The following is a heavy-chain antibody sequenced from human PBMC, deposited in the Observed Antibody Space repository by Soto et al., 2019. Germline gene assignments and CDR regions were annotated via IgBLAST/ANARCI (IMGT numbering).Heavy chain of an antibody. CDR2: INTDGSST. D-gene: IGHD2-2*01. Sequence: EVQLVESGGGLIQPGGPRRLPGAASESTFVSYGRHWAPQVPGKGLVWVSRINTDGSSTAYADSVRGRFTISRDNAKNTLYLQMNNLRAEDTAVYHCARGTNDQDYWGPGTLVTVSS. J-gene: IGHJ4*02. CDR3: ARGTNDQDY. CDR1: ESTFVSYG. V-gene: IGHV3-74*01.